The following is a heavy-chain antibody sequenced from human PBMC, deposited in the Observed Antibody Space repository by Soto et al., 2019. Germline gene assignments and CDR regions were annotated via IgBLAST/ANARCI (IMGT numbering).Heavy chain of an antibody. D-gene: IGHD5-18*01. CDR2: INAGNGNT. J-gene: IGHJ4*02. Sequence: QVQLVQSGAEVKKPGASVKVSCKASGYTFTSYAMHWVRQAPGQRLEWMGWINAGNGNTNYSQKFQGRVTITRDTSASTAYMELSSLRSEDTAVYYCARGLNGYLYYFDYWGQGTLVTVSS. CDR1: GYTFTSYA. CDR3: ARGLNGYLYYFDY. V-gene: IGHV1-3*01.